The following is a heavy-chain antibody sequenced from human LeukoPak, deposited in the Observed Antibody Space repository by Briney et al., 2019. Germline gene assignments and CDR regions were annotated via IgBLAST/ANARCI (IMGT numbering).Heavy chain of an antibody. CDR1: GYTFTSYD. Sequence: ASVKVSRKASGYTFTSYDINWVRQATGQGLEWMGWMNPNSGNTGYAQKFQGRVTMTRNTSISTAYMELSSLRSEDTAVYYCARGIPRKSSSTWYYYYMDVWGKGTTVTISS. V-gene: IGHV1-8*01. CDR3: ARGIPRKSSSTWYYYYMDV. D-gene: IGHD6-6*01. CDR2: MNPNSGNT. J-gene: IGHJ6*03.